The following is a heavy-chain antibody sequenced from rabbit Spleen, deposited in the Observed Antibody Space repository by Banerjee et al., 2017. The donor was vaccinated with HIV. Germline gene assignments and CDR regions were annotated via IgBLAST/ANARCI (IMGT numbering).Heavy chain of an antibody. CDR3: ARGSAAMAMVITGFYLTL. CDR1: GFSFNSGYD. J-gene: IGHJ4*01. Sequence: QEQLVESGGGLVKPEGSLKLSCTASGFSFNSGYDMCWVRQAPGKGLEWIACIYAGSSGSTYSATWVKGRFTISKTSSTTVTLQMTSLTAADTATYFCARGSAAMAMVITGFYLTLWGPGTLVTVS. V-gene: IGHV1S45*01. CDR2: IYAGSSGST. D-gene: IGHD2-1*01.